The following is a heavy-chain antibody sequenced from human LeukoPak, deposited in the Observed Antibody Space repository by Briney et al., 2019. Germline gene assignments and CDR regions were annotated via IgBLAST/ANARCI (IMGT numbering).Heavy chain of an antibody. J-gene: IGHJ4*02. Sequence: GGSLRLSCTASGFXFGDYAISWFRQAPGKGLEWVGFIRGKAYGGTTEYAASVKGRFTISRDDSKSIAYLQMNSLKTEDTAVYYCTSATPIVVVVAATRERFDYWGQGTLVTVSS. D-gene: IGHD2-15*01. CDR1: GFXFGDYA. V-gene: IGHV3-49*03. CDR3: TSATPIVVVVAATRERFDY. CDR2: IRGKAYGGTT.